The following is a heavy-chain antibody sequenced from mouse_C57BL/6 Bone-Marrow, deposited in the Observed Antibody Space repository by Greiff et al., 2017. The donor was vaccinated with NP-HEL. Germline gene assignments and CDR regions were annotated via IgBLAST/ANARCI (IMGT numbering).Heavy chain of an antibody. CDR2: IDPSDSYT. D-gene: IGHD1-1*01. Sequence: QVQLQQPGAELVMPGASVKLSCKASGYTFTSYWMHWVKQRPGQGLEWIGEIDPSDSYTNYNQKFKGKSTLTVDKSSSTAYMQLSSLTSEDSAVYYCARLSSYSWFAYWGQGTLVTVSA. V-gene: IGHV1-69*01. CDR3: ARLSSYSWFAY. J-gene: IGHJ3*01. CDR1: GYTFTSYW.